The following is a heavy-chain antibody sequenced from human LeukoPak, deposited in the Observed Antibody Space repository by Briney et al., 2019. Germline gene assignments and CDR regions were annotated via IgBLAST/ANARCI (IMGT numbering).Heavy chain of an antibody. CDR2: INQGGSEK. CDR1: GLTFRSYW. J-gene: IGHJ4*02. Sequence: GGPLRLSCAVSGLTFRSYWMSWVRQAPGKGLEWVANINQGGSEKYFVDSVRGRFTISRDNAKNLLHLQMDTLRAEDTAVYYCARVDMGAADYWGQGTLVTVSS. D-gene: IGHD1-26*01. V-gene: IGHV3-7*04. CDR3: ARVDMGAADY.